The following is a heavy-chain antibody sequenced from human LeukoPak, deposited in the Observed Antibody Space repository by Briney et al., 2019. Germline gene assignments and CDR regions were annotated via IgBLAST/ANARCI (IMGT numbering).Heavy chain of an antibody. Sequence: ASVKVSCKASGYTFTSYGISWVRQAPGQGLEWMGWISAYNGNTNYAPNLQGRVTMTTDTSTSTAYMELRSLRSDDTAVYCCARDGYCSGGSCYHYNWFDPWGQGTLVTVSS. D-gene: IGHD2-15*01. J-gene: IGHJ5*02. CDR1: GYTFTSYG. CDR3: ARDGYCSGGSCYHYNWFDP. CDR2: ISAYNGNT. V-gene: IGHV1-18*01.